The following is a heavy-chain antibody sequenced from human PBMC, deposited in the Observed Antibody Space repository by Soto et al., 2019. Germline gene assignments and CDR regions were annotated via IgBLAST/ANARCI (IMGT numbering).Heavy chain of an antibody. CDR3: ARDRAPFGTYYYYGMDV. V-gene: IGHV3-33*01. CDR1: GFTFSSYG. D-gene: IGHD3-3*01. CDR2: IWYDGSNK. J-gene: IGHJ6*02. Sequence: GGSLRLSCAASGFTFSSYGMHWVRQAPGKGLEWVAVIWYDGSNKYYADSVKGRLTISRDNSKNTLYLQMNSLRAEDTAVYYCARDRAPFGTYYYYGMDVWGQGTTVTVSS.